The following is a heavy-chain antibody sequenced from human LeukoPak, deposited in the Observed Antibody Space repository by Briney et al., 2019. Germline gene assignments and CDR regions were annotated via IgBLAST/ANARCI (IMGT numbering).Heavy chain of an antibody. Sequence: GGSLRLSCAASGFTFSSYAMHWVRQAPGKGLGWVAVISYDGSNKYYADSVKGRFTISRDNSKNTLYLQMNSLRAEDTAVYYCARGGRGEAVARSPPNYWGQGTLVTVSS. J-gene: IGHJ4*02. D-gene: IGHD6-19*01. CDR3: ARGGRGEAVARSPPNY. CDR2: ISYDGSNK. V-gene: IGHV3-30*04. CDR1: GFTFSSYA.